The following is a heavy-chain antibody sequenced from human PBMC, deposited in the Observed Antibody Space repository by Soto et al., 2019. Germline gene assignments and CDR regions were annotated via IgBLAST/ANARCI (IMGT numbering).Heavy chain of an antibody. J-gene: IGHJ4*02. CDR3: STQSPEPPAGIRRRFFDD. D-gene: IGHD2-2*02. CDR2: IKSKTDGEST. CDR1: GFTFSNAW. Sequence: EVQLVESGGGLVKPGESLRLSCVASGFTFSNAWMSWVRQAPVKGLEWVGRIKSKTDGESTDYAAPVKGRFTISRDDSKNILYLQMNSVRTEDTAVYYCSTQSPEPPAGIRRRFFDDWGQGTLVIVSS. V-gene: IGHV3-15*01.